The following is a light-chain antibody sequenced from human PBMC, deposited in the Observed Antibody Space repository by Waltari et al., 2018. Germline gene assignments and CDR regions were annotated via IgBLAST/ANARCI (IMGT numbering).Light chain of an antibody. CDR3: QQYDNWPTYT. J-gene: IGKJ2*01. CDR2: GTS. Sequence: EIVMTQSPDTLSVSPGERATLSCRASQSVSINLAWYQPNPGQAPSLLIHGTSTRSTAIPYRFSGSGSGTAFTLTISSLQPEDCAVYCCQQYDNWPTYTFGQGTKLEIK. CDR1: QSVSIN. V-gene: IGKV3-15*01.